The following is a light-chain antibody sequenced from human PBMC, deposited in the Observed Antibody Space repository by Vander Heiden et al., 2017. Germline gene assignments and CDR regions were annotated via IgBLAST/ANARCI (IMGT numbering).Light chain of an antibody. CDR1: SSNIGNNY. CDR3: GTWDSSLSAVV. V-gene: IGLV1-51*01. J-gene: IGLJ2*01. Sequence: QSVLTQPPPVSAAPGQKVTISCSGSSSNIGNNYVSWYQQLPGTAPKLLIFDDYKRPSGIPDRFSGSKSGTSATLGITGLQTGDEADYYCGTWDSSLSAVVFGGGTKLTVL. CDR2: DDY.